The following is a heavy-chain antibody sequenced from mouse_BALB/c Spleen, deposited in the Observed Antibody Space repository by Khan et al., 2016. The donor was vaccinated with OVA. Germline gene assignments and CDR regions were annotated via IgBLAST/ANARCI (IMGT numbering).Heavy chain of an antibody. Sequence: VQLQQSGPELVKPGASVKMSCKASGYTFTSYVMHWVKQKPGQGLEWIGYISPNNDGSKYNEKFRGKATLTSDKSSSTSYMDLSSLTSEDLAVYYCLRALYYYGRAYEGFAYWGQGTLVTVSA. CDR2: ISPNNDGS. CDR3: LRALYYYGRAYEGFAY. D-gene: IGHD1-1*01. J-gene: IGHJ3*01. CDR1: GYTFTSYV. V-gene: IGHV1S136*01.